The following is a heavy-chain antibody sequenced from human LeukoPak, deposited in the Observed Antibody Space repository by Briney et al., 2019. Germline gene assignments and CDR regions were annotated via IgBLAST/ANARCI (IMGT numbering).Heavy chain of an antibody. CDR2: MFTSGST. J-gene: IGHJ3*02. Sequence: PSETLSLTCTVSGAYISHYYWSWIRQPAGRGLEWIGRMFTSGSTYYNPSLRSRVIMSIDTSKNQSFLKLSSVTAADTAVYYCAGYYRGQNGRAFDIWGQGTVVTVSS. CDR3: AGYYRGQNGRAFDI. CDR1: GAYISHYY. D-gene: IGHD3-22*01. V-gene: IGHV4-4*07.